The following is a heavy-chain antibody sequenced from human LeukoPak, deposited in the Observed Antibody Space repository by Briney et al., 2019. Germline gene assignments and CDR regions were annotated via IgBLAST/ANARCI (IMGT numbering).Heavy chain of an antibody. D-gene: IGHD3-22*01. CDR2: VDPEDGET. J-gene: IGHJ4*02. V-gene: IGHV1-69-2*01. CDR3: ATDLVGDSSGYTFDH. CDR1: GYTFTDYY. Sequence: ASVKISCKVSGYTFTDYYIHWVQQAPGEGFEWMGLVDPEDGETIFAKKFQGRVTITADTSRDTSYMELSSLRSEDTAVYYCATDLVGDSSGYTFDHWGQGTLVTVSS.